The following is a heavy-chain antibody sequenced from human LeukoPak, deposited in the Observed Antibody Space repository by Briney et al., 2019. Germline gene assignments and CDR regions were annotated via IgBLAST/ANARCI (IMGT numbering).Heavy chain of an antibody. CDR3: ARETGFGELFPYTFDS. V-gene: IGHV3-66*01. CDR1: GFSVSNNY. Sequence: GGSLRLSCAASGFSVSNNYMSWVRQAPGKGLEWVSVIYSGGNTYFADSVKGRFTISRDNSKNTLFLQMNSLRVEDTAVYYCARETGFGELFPYTFDSWGQGTLVTVSS. J-gene: IGHJ4*02. CDR2: IYSGGNT. D-gene: IGHD3-10*01.